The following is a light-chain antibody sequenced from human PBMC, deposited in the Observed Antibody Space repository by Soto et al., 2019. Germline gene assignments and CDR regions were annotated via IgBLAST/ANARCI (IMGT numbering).Light chain of an antibody. Sequence: QSALTQPASVSGSPGQSITISCTGTSSDVGSYNLVSWYQQHPGKAPQLMIYDVSKRPSGVSNRFSGSTSGNTASLTISGLQAEDEADYYCCSYAGSSASYVFGTGTKVTVL. CDR2: DVS. CDR1: SSDVGSYNL. J-gene: IGLJ1*01. V-gene: IGLV2-23*02. CDR3: CSYAGSSASYV.